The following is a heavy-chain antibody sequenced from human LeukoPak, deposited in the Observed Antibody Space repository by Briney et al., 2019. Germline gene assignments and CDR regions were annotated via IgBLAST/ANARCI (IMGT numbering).Heavy chain of an antibody. J-gene: IGHJ4*02. V-gene: IGHV4-59*01. Sequence: PSETLSLTCTVSGDSISNYYRSWIRQPPGKGLEWIGYIYYSGSTNYNPSLKSRVTISVDTSKNQFSLKLSSVTAADTAVYYCARASRHFDYWGQGTLVTVSS. CDR1: GDSISNYY. CDR3: ARASRHFDY. CDR2: IYYSGST.